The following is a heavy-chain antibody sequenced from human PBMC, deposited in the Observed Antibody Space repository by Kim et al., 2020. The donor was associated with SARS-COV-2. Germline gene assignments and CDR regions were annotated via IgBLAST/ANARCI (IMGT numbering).Heavy chain of an antibody. D-gene: IGHD3-10*01. CDR3: AKALLRGVNYYYYGMDV. Sequence: GGSLRLSCVASGFTFSTYGMYWVRQAPGKGLEWVALISYDGSNEYYADSVKGRFTISRDNSKNTLYLQMNSLRAEDTALFYCAKALLRGVNYYYYGMDVWGQGTTVTVSS. J-gene: IGHJ6*02. V-gene: IGHV3-30*18. CDR1: GFTFSTYG. CDR2: ISYDGSNE.